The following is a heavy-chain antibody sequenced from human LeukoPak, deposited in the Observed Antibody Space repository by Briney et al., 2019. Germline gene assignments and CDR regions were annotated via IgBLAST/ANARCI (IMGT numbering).Heavy chain of an antibody. CDR2: IYTSGST. J-gene: IGHJ4*02. V-gene: IGHV4-61*02. Sequence: SETPSLTCTVSGDSISTSNSYWGWIRQPAGKGLEWIGRIYTSGSTNYNPSLKSRVTMSVDTSKNQFSLKLSSVTAADTAVYYCARDYGDYWGQGTLVTVSS. CDR1: GDSISTSNSY. CDR3: ARDYGDY. D-gene: IGHD4-17*01.